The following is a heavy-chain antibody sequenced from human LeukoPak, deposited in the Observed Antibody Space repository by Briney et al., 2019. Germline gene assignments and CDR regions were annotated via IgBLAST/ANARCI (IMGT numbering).Heavy chain of an antibody. J-gene: IGHJ4*02. CDR3: ATPGYYFDC. CDR1: GYTLTELS. D-gene: IGHD6-25*01. Sequence: ASVTVSCKVSGYTLTELSMHWVRQAPGKGLEWMGGFDPEDGERIYAQKFQGRVTMTEDTSTDTAYMELSSLRSEGTAEYYCATPGYYFDCWGQGTVVTVSS. V-gene: IGHV1-24*01. CDR2: FDPEDGER.